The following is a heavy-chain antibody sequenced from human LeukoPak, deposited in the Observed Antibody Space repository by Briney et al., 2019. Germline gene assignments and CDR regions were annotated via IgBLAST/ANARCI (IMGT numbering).Heavy chain of an antibody. J-gene: IGHJ6*03. D-gene: IGHD3-10*01. Sequence: GGSLRLSCAASGFTVSSNYMSWVRQAPGKGLEWVSVTYSGGRTYYADSVKGRFTISRDNSKNTLYLQMNSLRAEDTAVYYCARVYYGSGSLHYYYYYMDVWGKGTTVTISS. CDR1: GFTVSSNY. CDR2: TYSGGRT. CDR3: ARVYYGSGSLHYYYYYMDV. V-gene: IGHV3-53*01.